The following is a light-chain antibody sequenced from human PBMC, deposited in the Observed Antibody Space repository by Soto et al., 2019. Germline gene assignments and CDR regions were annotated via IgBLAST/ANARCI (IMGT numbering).Light chain of an antibody. Sequence: DIQMTQSPSSLSASVGDRVTITCRASQSIRSYLNWYQQKPGKAPKLLISAASSLQSGVPSRFSGSTSGTDFTLTISRLQPEDFATYYCQQSYSTPPWTFGQGTKVEIK. J-gene: IGKJ1*01. V-gene: IGKV1-39*01. CDR2: AAS. CDR3: QQSYSTPPWT. CDR1: QSIRSY.